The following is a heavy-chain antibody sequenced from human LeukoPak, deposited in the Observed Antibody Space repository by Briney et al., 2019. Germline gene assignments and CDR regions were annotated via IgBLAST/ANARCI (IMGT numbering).Heavy chain of an antibody. J-gene: IGHJ6*03. CDR1: GFTFSNAW. D-gene: IGHD5-12*01. CDR3: MGGYSGYDYISYYYYYMDV. V-gene: IGHV3-15*01. CDR2: IKSKTDGGTT. Sequence: PGGSLRLSCAASGFTFSNAWMSWVRQAPGKGLEWVGRIKSKTDGGTTDYAAPVKGRFTISRDDSKNTLYLQMNSLKTEDTAVYYCMGGYSGYDYISYYYYYMDVWGKGTTVTVSS.